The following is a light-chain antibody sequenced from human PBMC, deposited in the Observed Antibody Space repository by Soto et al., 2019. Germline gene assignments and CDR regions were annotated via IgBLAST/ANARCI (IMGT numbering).Light chain of an antibody. V-gene: IGKV3-20*01. CDR2: GAS. J-gene: IGKJ1*01. CDR1: QSVSSSF. Sequence: EIVLTQSPGTLSLSPGERATLSCRASQSVSSSFLAWYQQKPGQAPRLLIYGASSRATGIPDRFRGSGSGTDFTLTISILEPEDFAVYYFQQYDSSPWTFGQGTTVEIK. CDR3: QQYDSSPWT.